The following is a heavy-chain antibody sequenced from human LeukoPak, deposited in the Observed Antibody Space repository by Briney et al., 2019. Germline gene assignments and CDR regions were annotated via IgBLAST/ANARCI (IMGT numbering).Heavy chain of an antibody. Sequence: GGSLRLSCAASGFTFSIYSMDWVRQAPGKGLEWVSSINSSGSYIYYADSVKGRFTISRDNAKNSLYLQMNSLRAEDTAVYYCAREDASSWDYWGQGTLVTVSS. CDR2: INSSGSYI. CDR1: GFTFSIYS. CDR3: AREDASSWDY. J-gene: IGHJ4*02. D-gene: IGHD6-13*01. V-gene: IGHV3-21*01.